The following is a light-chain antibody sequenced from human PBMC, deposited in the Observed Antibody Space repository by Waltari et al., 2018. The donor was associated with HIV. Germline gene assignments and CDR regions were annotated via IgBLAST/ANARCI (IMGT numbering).Light chain of an antibody. Sequence: SYELTQPPSVSVSPGQTARITCSGDALPKKYVYWYQQRPGQAPVLVMYKDSERPSGIPERFSGSSSGTTVTLTISGVQAEDEAAYYCQSADSSGTYVFGTGTKVTV. CDR1: ALPKKY. V-gene: IGLV3-25*03. CDR3: QSADSSGTYV. CDR2: KDS. J-gene: IGLJ1*01.